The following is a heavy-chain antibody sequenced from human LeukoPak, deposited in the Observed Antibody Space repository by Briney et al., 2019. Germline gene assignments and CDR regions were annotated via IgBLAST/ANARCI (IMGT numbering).Heavy chain of an antibody. CDR2: INTDGSST. CDR1: GFTFSSYW. Sequence: GGSLRLSCAASGFTFSSYWMHWVRQAPGKGLVWVSRINTDGSSTSYADSVKGRFTISRDNAKNTLYLQVNSLRAEDTAVYYCARVGDFWSGYYTVDYWGQGTLVTVSS. D-gene: IGHD3-3*01. V-gene: IGHV3-74*01. CDR3: ARVGDFWSGYYTVDY. J-gene: IGHJ4*02.